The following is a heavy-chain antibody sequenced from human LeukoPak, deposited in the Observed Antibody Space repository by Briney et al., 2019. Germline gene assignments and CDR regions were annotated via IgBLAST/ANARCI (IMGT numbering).Heavy chain of an antibody. V-gene: IGHV3-21*01. J-gene: IGHJ6*02. CDR1: GFIFSTYS. D-gene: IGHD6-13*01. Sequence: PGGSLRLSCAASGFIFSTYSMNWVRQAPGKGLEWVSSISSSSSYIYYADSVKGRFTISRDDAKNSVYLQMNSLRAEDTAVYYCARGVFWQQEHYRMDVWGQGTTVSVSS. CDR2: ISSSSSYI. CDR3: ARGVFWQQEHYRMDV.